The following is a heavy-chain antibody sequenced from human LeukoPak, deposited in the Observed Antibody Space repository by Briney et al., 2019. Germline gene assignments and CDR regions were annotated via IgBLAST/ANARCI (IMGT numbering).Heavy chain of an antibody. D-gene: IGHD4-17*01. V-gene: IGHV3-21*01. CDR1: GFTFSSYS. CDR2: ISSSSSYI. J-gene: IGHJ4*02. Sequence: GGSLRLSCAASGFTFSSYSMNWVRQAPGKGLEWVSSISSSSSYIYYADSVKGRFTISRDNAKNSLYLQMNSLRVEDTAVYYCAYLSHDYGDYFWGQGTLVTVSS. CDR3: AYLSHDYGDYF.